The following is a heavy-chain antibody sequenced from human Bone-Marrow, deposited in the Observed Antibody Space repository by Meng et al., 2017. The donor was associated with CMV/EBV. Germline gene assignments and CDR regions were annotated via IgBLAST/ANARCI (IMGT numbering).Heavy chain of an antibody. D-gene: IGHD3-3*01. CDR1: GFTFSSYA. Sequence: ESLKISCAASGFTFSSYAMSWIRQPPGKGLEWIGYIYYSGSTNYNPSLKSRVTISVDTSKNQFSLKLSSVTAADTAVYYCARDKTTYYDFWSGYYKDYYGMDVWGQGTTVTVSS. CDR2: IYYSGST. J-gene: IGHJ6*02. CDR3: ARDKTTYYDFWSGYYKDYYGMDV. V-gene: IGHV4-59*01.